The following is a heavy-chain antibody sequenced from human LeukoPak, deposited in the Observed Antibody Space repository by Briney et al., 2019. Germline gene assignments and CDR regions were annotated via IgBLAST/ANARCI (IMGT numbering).Heavy chain of an antibody. J-gene: IGHJ5*02. CDR2: IYYSGST. Sequence: SETLSLTCTVSGGSISSSSYYWGWIRQPPGKGLEWIGSIYYSGSTYYNPSLKSRVTISVDTSKNQFSLKLRSVTAADTAVYYCGVGGQQLVPGWFDPWGQGTLVTVSS. CDR3: GVGGQQLVPGWFDP. V-gene: IGHV4-39*01. CDR1: GGSISSSSYY. D-gene: IGHD6-13*01.